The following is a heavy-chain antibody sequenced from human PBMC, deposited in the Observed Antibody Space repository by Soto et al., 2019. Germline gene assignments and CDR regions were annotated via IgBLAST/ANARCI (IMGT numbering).Heavy chain of an antibody. CDR2: ISASGSTT. Sequence: EVQLLESGGGLVQPGGSLRLSCAASGFTFSTFAMTWVRQAPGKGLEWLSHISASGSTTFYADSVKGLFTISRDNSKTTVYLQMNNLRAEDTALYFCARRPDTVATTLTASDYWGQGTRVTVSS. CDR3: ARRPDTVATTLTASDY. J-gene: IGHJ4*02. D-gene: IGHD1-1*01. V-gene: IGHV3-23*01. CDR1: GFTFSTFA.